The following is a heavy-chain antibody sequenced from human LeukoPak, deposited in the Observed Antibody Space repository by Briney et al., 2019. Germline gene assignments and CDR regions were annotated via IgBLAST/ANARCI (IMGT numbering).Heavy chain of an antibody. CDR2: IYTSGTT. J-gene: IGHJ4*02. V-gene: IGHV4-4*07. CDR1: GDSTSTYY. CDR3: ARYAIQPYSSSWYYFDY. D-gene: IGHD6-13*01. Sequence: SETLSLTCTVSGDSTSTYYWSWIRQPAGKGLEWIGRIYTSGTTNYNPSLKSRVTISVDTSKNQFSLKLSSVTAADTAVYYCARYAIQPYSSSWYYFDYWGQGTLVTVSS.